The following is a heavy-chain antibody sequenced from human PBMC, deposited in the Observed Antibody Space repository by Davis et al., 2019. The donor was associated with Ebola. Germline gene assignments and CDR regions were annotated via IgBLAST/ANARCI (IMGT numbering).Heavy chain of an antibody. D-gene: IGHD2-8*01. V-gene: IGHV3-11*04. CDR2: ISSSGSTI. J-gene: IGHJ4*02. CDR3: ARRYCTNGVCPFDC. CDR1: GFTFSDYY. Sequence: GGSLRLSCAASGFTFSDYYMSWIRQAPGKGLEWVSYISSSGSTIYYADSVKGRFTISRDNAKNSLYLQMNSLRDEDTAVYYCARRYCTNGVCPFDCWGQGTLVTVSS.